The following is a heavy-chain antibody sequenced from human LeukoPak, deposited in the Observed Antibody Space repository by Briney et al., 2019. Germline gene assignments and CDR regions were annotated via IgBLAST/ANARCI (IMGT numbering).Heavy chain of an antibody. CDR1: GFTVSSNY. V-gene: IGHV3-23*01. D-gene: IGHD3-22*01. Sequence: GGSLRLSCAASGFTVSSNYMSWVRQAPGKGLEWVSAISGSGGSTYNADSVKGRLTISRDNSKNTLYLQMNSLRAEDTAVYYCAKEADYYDSSGLFDYWGQGTLVTVSS. J-gene: IGHJ4*02. CDR3: AKEADYYDSSGLFDY. CDR2: ISGSGGST.